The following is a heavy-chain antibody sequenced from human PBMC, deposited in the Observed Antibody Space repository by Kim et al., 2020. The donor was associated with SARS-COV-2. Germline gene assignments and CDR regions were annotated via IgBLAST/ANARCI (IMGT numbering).Heavy chain of an antibody. Sequence: ASVKVSCKASGYTVTSNYIHCVRQAPGAGLEWMGRIHPAGGSPAYAPKFQGRVTMTGDTSTRTVYMELNSLGSDDTAVYYCANSNFDSWGQGTLVTGSS. CDR2: IHPAGGSP. CDR3: ANSNFDS. V-gene: IGHV1-46*01. CDR1: GYTVTSNY. J-gene: IGHJ4*02.